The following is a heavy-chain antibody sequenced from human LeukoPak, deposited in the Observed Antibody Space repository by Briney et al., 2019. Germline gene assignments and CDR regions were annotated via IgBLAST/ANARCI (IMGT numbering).Heavy chain of an antibody. CDR2: IYTSGNT. CDR1: GSSISSYY. CDR3: AREPLGGKSYIDY. J-gene: IGHJ4*02. D-gene: IGHD7-27*01. V-gene: IGHV4-4*07. Sequence: SETLSLTCTVSGSSISSYYWTWIRQPAGKGLEWIGRIYTSGNTIYNPSLKSRVTMSIDTSKNQFSLKLSSVTAADTAVYYCAREPLGGKSYIDYWGQGTLVTVSS.